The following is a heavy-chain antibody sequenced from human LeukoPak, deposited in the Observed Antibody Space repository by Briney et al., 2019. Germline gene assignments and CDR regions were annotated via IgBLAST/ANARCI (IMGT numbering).Heavy chain of an antibody. CDR3: ARHPTGEYSSSWTGGGIQH. J-gene: IGHJ1*01. D-gene: IGHD6-13*01. Sequence: GESLKISCKGSGYSFTSYWIGWVRQMPGKGLEWMGIIYPGDSDTRYSPSFQGQVTISADKSISTAYLQWSSLKASDTAMYYCARHPTGEYSSSWTGGGIQHWGQGTLVTVSS. V-gene: IGHV5-51*01. CDR1: GYSFTSYW. CDR2: IYPGDSDT.